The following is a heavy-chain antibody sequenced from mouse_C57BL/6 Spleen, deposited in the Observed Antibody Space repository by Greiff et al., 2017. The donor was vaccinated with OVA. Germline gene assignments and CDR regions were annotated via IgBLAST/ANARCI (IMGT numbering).Heavy chain of an antibody. CDR1: GYAFSSSW. CDR3: ARLLINYDGGYFDV. V-gene: IGHV1-82*01. CDR2: IYPGDGDT. J-gene: IGHJ1*03. D-gene: IGHD2-4*01. Sequence: VQLQQSGPELVKPGASVKISCKASGYAFSSSWMNWVKQRPGKGLEWIGRIYPGDGDTNYNGKFKGKATLTADKSSSTAYMQLSSLTSEDSAVYFCARLLINYDGGYFDVWGTGTTVTVSS.